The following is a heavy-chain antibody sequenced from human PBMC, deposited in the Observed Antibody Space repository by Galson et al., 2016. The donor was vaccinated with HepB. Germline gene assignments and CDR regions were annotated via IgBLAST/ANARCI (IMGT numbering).Heavy chain of an antibody. CDR3: AKQHSSGRYFNFPDY. CDR1: GFIFSTFA. V-gene: IGHV3-23*01. CDR2: ITATSDVT. D-gene: IGHD3-10*01. J-gene: IGHJ4*02. Sequence: SLRLSCAASGFIFSTFALTWVRQAPGKGLEWVSTITATSDVTYYADSVKGRFIVSRDDSMNTVHLQMNSLRADDTAVYYCAKQHSSGRYFNFPDYWGQGTLVTVSS.